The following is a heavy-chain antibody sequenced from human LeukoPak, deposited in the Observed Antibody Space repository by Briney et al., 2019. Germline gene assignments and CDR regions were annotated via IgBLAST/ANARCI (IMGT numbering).Heavy chain of an antibody. CDR1: GYTFTSYG. D-gene: IGHD2-2*01. CDR2: ISAYNGNT. V-gene: IGHV1-18*04. J-gene: IGHJ5*02. Sequence: ASVKVSCKASGYTFTSYGISWVLQAPGQGLEWMGWISAYNGNTNYAQKLQGRVTMTTDTSTSTAYMELRSLRSDDTAVYYCARVSPGVGYCSSTSCYWFDPWGQGTLVTVSS. CDR3: ARVSPGVGYCSSTSCYWFDP.